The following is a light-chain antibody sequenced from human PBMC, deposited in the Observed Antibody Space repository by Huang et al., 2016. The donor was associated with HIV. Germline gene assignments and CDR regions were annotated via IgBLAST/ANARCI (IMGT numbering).Light chain of an antibody. Sequence: DIQMTQSPSSLSASVGDRVTITCRASQTISSYLSWYQQKPGKAPKLLIYRSSSLRSGVPSRFSGSGSGTDFTLTISTLQREDFATYYCQQTYTIPLTFGGGTKVEVK. CDR2: RSS. J-gene: IGKJ4*01. CDR1: QTISSY. V-gene: IGKV1-39*01. CDR3: QQTYTIPLT.